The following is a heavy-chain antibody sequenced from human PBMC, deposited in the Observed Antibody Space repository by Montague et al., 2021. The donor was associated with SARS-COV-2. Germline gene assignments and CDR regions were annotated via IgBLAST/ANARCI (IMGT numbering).Heavy chain of an antibody. CDR3: ARDGGLYSSSWYLGYFDY. V-gene: IGHV6-1*01. CDR1: GDSVSSNSAA. Sequence: CAISGDSVSSNSAAWNWIRQSPSRDLEWLGRTYYRSKWYNDYAVSVKSRITINPDTSKNQFSLQLNSVTPEDTAVYYCARDGGLYSSSWYLGYFDYWGQGTLVTVSS. CDR2: TYYRSKWYN. D-gene: IGHD6-13*01. J-gene: IGHJ4*02.